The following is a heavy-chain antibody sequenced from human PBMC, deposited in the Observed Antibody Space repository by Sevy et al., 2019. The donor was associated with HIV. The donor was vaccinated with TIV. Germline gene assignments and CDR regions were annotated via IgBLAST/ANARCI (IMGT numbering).Heavy chain of an antibody. Sequence: GGSLRLSCAASGFSLNRYWMSWVRQAPGKGLEWVANINQDGSVKYYVDSVKGRFTISRDNARNLLYLQMNSLRAEDTALYYCVRAIAADGSFWGQGTLVTVSS. V-gene: IGHV3-7*01. D-gene: IGHD6-13*01. CDR3: VRAIAADGSF. CDR1: GFSLNRYW. J-gene: IGHJ4*02. CDR2: INQDGSVK.